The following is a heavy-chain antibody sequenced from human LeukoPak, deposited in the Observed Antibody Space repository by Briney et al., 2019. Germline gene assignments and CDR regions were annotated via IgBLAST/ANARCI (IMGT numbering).Heavy chain of an antibody. V-gene: IGHV5-51*01. J-gene: IGHJ5*02. D-gene: IGHD3-22*01. CDR1: GFTFSSYW. Sequence: GGSLSLSCAASGFTFSSYWIGWVREMPGKGLEWMGIIYPGDSGTRYRPSFQGQVTTSADKSISTAYLQWSSLKASDTAMYYCARRQEYYDSSGYYYGNWFDPWGQGTLVTVSS. CDR2: IYPGDSGT. CDR3: ARRQEYYDSSGYYYGNWFDP.